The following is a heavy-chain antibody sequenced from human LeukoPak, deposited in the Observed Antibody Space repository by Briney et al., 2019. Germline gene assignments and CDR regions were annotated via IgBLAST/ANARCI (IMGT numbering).Heavy chain of an antibody. V-gene: IGHV4-59*08. J-gene: IGHJ5*02. CDR2: IFHSGST. D-gene: IGHD3-10*01. CDR3: ARHSQVVRGWFDP. Sequence: PSETLSLTCTVSGGSISSYYWSWIRQPPGKGLEWTGYIFHSGSTNYSPSLKSRVTMSVDTSKGQFSLKLSSVTAADTAVYYCARHSQVVRGWFDPWGQGTLVTVSS. CDR1: GGSISSYY.